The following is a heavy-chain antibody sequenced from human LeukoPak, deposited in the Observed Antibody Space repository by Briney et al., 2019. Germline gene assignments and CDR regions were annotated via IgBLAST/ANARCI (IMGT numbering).Heavy chain of an antibody. CDR3: PGVKGSGYRNSIDY. J-gene: IGHJ4*02. V-gene: IGHV3-20*04. Sequence: GGSLRLSCAASGFIFDDYAMNWVRQAPWKGLEWVSGINWNGGSTYYRDSVKGRFTISRDNAKNSLYLQMNSLRAEDTALYYCPGVKGSGYRNSIDYWGQGTLVTVSS. CDR1: GFIFDDYA. CDR2: INWNGGST. D-gene: IGHD3-3*01.